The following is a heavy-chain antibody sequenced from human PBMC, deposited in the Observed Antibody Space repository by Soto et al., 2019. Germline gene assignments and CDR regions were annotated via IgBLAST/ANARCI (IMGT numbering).Heavy chain of an antibody. CDR1: GITFGSRA. J-gene: IGHJ6*02. Sequence: EVQLLESGGDLVQPGGSLRLSCVASGITFGSRAMSWVRQAPGEGLEWVSTVTDTGGDAKYADSVRGRFTISRDNSKNTLYLEMNSLRAEDTAVYFCAKNRLANSPYYYYYYGMDVWGQGTTVTVSS. CDR3: AKNRLANSPYYYYYYGMDV. CDR2: VTDTGGDA. V-gene: IGHV3-23*01. D-gene: IGHD6-25*01.